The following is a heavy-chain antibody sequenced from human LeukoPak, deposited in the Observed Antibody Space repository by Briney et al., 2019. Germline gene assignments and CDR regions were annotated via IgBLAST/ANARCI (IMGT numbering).Heavy chain of an antibody. J-gene: IGHJ4*02. CDR1: GFTFSSYA. CDR2: ISGSGGNT. V-gene: IGHV3-23*01. CDR3: AKGPQFQDTTY. D-gene: IGHD1-26*01. Sequence: PGGSLRLSCAASGFTFSSYAMSWVRQAPGKGLEWVSAISGSGGNTYYADSVKGRFTISRDNSKNTLFLQMTSLRAEDTAVYYCAKGPQFQDTTYWGQGTLVTVSS.